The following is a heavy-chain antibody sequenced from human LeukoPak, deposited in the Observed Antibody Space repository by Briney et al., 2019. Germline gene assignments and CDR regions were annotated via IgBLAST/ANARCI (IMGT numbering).Heavy chain of an antibody. CDR2: INSDGSST. V-gene: IGHV3-74*01. D-gene: IGHD6-6*01. Sequence: PGESLRLSCAASGFTFGNYWMQWVRQAPGKGLVWVSRINSDGSSTNYADSVKGRFTISRDNAKNTLYLQMNSLRAEDTAVYYCAVSLIGALDYWGQGTLVTVSS. CDR1: GFTFGNYW. J-gene: IGHJ4*02. CDR3: AVSLIGALDY.